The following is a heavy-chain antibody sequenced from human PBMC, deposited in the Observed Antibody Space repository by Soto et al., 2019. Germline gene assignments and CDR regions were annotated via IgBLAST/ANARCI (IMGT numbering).Heavy chain of an antibody. CDR3: ATAIVAVIGTPFDY. J-gene: IGHJ4*02. CDR1: GYTLTELS. Sequence: DSVKVSCKVSGYTLTELSMHWVRQAPGKGLEWMGGFDPEDGETIYAQKFQGRVTMTEDTSTDTAYMELSSLRSEDTAVYYCATAIVAVIGTPFDYWGQGTLVTVS. V-gene: IGHV1-24*01. CDR2: FDPEDGET. D-gene: IGHD2-21*01.